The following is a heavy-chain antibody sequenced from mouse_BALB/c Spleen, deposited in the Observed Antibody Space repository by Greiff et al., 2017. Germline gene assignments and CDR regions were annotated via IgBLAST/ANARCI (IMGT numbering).Heavy chain of an antibody. Sequence: VQLQQSGAELVRSGASVKLSCTASGFNIKDYYMHWVKQRPEQGLEWIGWIDPENGDTEYAPKFQGKATMTADTSSNTAYLQLSSLTSEDTAVYYCKGGGAMDDWGQGTSVTVSS. CDR3: KGGGAMDD. CDR1: GFNIKDYY. CDR2: IDPENGDT. V-gene: IGHV14-4*02. J-gene: IGHJ4*01. D-gene: IGHD1-1*02.